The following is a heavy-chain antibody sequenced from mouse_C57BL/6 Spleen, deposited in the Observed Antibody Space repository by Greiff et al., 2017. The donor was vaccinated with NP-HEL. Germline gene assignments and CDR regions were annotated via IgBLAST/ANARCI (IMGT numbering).Heavy chain of an antibody. D-gene: IGHD2-3*01. CDR3: ATDDGCNNFDY. CDR2: IYPGDGDT. V-gene: IGHV1-82*01. Sequence: QVQLQQSGPELVKPGASVKISCKASGYAFSSSWMNWVKQRPGKGLEWIGRIYPGDGDTNYNGKFKGKATLTADKSSSTAYLQLSSLTSEDSAVDFCATDDGCNNFDYWGQGTTLTVSS. CDR1: GYAFSSSW. J-gene: IGHJ2*01.